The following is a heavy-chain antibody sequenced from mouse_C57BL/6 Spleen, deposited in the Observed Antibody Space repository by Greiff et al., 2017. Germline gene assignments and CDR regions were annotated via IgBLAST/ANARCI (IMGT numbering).Heavy chain of an antibody. Sequence: QVQLQQPGAELVKPGASVKLSCKASGYTFTSYWMQWVKQRPGQGLEWIGEIDPSDSYTNYNQKFKGKATLTVATSSSTAYMQLSSLTSEDSAVYYCARGDGYSNYFDYWGQGTTLTVSS. CDR1: GYTFTSYW. J-gene: IGHJ2*01. CDR3: ARGDGYSNYFDY. V-gene: IGHV1-50*01. D-gene: IGHD2-3*01. CDR2: IDPSDSYT.